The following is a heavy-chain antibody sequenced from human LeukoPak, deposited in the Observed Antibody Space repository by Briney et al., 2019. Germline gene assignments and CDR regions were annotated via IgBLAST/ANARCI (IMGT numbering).Heavy chain of an antibody. CDR1: GGSISSYD. D-gene: IGHD5-24*01. CDR2: MYTSGSN. J-gene: IGHJ5*02. Sequence: SETLSLTCTVSGGSISSYDWSWIRQPAGKGLEWVGRMYTSGSNNYNPSLTCRVTMSVDTSTIPFSLKLSSVTAAHTAVYYSARAHRDGYNGFNARNWFDPWGQGTLVTVSS. CDR3: ARAHRDGYNGFNARNWFDP. V-gene: IGHV4-4*07.